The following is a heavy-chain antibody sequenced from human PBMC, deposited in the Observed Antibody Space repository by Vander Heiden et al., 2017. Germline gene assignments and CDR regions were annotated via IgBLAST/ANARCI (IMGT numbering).Heavy chain of an antibody. J-gene: IGHJ4*02. D-gene: IGHD3-22*01. Sequence: EVQLLESGGGLVQPGGPLSLSCAASGFTFTTDAMTWVRQAPGKGLEWVSTINRIGSDTYYADSVKGRFTISRDNSKNTLYLQMNSLRADDTAIYYCATISMTVVVTNWDQGTLVTVSS. CDR2: INRIGSDT. CDR1: GFTFTTDA. CDR3: ATISMTVVVTN. V-gene: IGHV3-23*01.